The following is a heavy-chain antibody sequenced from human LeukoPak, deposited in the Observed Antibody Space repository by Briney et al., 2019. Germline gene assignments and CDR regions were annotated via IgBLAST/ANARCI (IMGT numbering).Heavy chain of an antibody. CDR1: GFTFSSYS. D-gene: IGHD6-13*01. Sequence: QSGGSLRLSCAASGFTFSSYSMNWVRQAPGKGLEWVSYISSSSSTIYYADSVKGRFTISRDNAKNSLYLQMNSPRAEDTAVYYCARGRGRIAAAAFDYWGQGTLVTVSS. V-gene: IGHV3-48*01. CDR3: ARGRGRIAAAAFDY. J-gene: IGHJ4*02. CDR2: ISSSSSTI.